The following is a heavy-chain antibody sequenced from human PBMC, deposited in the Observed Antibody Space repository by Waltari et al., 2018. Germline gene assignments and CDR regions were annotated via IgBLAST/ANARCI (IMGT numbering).Heavy chain of an antibody. D-gene: IGHD3-3*01. J-gene: IGHJ3*01. Sequence: VQLLESGGGLVQPGGSLRLSCAASGITFSSYAMSWVRQAPGKEMGWVSAISGNGGATYYTASVGGRFTISRDTSKNTLYLQMNSLRAEDTALYYCTMGLSGYFIFDVWGQGTVVTVSS. CDR3: TMGLSGYFIFDV. V-gene: IGHV3-23*01. CDR1: GITFSSYA. CDR2: ISGNGGAT.